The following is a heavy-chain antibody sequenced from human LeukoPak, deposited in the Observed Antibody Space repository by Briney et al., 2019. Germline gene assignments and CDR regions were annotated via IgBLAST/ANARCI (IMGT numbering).Heavy chain of an antibody. J-gene: IGHJ5*02. V-gene: IGHV4-31*03. CDR1: GGSISSGGYY. D-gene: IGHD4-17*01. Sequence: SETLSVTCTVSGGSISSGGYYWSWIRQHPGKGLEWIGYIYYSGSTYYNPSLKSRVTISVDTSKNQFSLKLSSVTAADTAVYYCARDRSYGDYLNWFDPWGQGTLVTVSS. CDR2: IYYSGST. CDR3: ARDRSYGDYLNWFDP.